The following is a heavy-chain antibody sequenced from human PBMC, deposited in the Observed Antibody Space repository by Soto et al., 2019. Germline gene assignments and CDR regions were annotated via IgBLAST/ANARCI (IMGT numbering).Heavy chain of an antibody. Sequence: ASVKVSCKASGYTFTSYDINWVRQATGQGLEWMGWMNPNSGNTGYAQKFQGRVTMTRNTSISTAYMELSSLRSEDTAVYYCARGLLDCSGGSCYPHDWGQGTMGTVSS. CDR1: GYTFTSYD. CDR2: MNPNSGNT. CDR3: ARGLLDCSGGSCYPHD. V-gene: IGHV1-8*01. J-gene: IGHJ3*01. D-gene: IGHD2-15*01.